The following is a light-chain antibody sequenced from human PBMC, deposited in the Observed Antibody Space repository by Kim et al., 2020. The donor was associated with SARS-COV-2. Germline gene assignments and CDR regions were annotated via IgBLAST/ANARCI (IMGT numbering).Light chain of an antibody. CDR1: SSDVGGYNY. CDR2: DVS. V-gene: IGLV2-14*03. CDR3: SSYTSSSSWV. J-gene: IGLJ3*02. Sequence: QSALTQPASVSGSPGQSITISCTGTSSDVGGYNYVSWYQQHPGKAPKVMIYDVSNRPSGVSYRFSGSKSGNTASLTISGLQAEDEADYYCSSYTSSSSWVFGGGTQLTVL.